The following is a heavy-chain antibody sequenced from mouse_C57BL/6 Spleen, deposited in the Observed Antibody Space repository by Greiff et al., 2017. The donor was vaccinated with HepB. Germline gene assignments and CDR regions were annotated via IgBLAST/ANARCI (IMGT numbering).Heavy chain of an antibody. Sequence: EVMLVESGGGLVKPGGSLKLSCAASGFTFSSYAMSWVRQTPEKRLEWVATISDGGSYTYYPDNVKGRFTISRDNAKNNLYLQMSHLKSEDTAMYYCARGHYGSPYWYFDVWGTGTTVTVAS. CDR3: ARGHYGSPYWYFDV. CDR2: ISDGGSYT. CDR1: GFTFSSYA. J-gene: IGHJ1*03. V-gene: IGHV5-4*03. D-gene: IGHD1-1*01.